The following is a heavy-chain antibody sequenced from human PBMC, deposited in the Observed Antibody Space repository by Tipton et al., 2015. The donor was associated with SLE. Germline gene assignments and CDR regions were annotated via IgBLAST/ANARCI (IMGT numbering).Heavy chain of an antibody. V-gene: IGHV4-39*07. CDR2: IYYSGST. CDR1: GGSISSSSYY. D-gene: IGHD3-3*01. J-gene: IGHJ4*02. CDR3: ATWRGYDFWTGYSPYYFDY. Sequence: LSLTCTVSGGSISSSSYYWGWIRQPPGKGLEWIGSIYYSGSTYYNPSLKSRVTISVDTSKNQFSLKLSSVTAADTAVYYCATWRGYDFWTGYSPYYFDYWGQGTLVTVSS.